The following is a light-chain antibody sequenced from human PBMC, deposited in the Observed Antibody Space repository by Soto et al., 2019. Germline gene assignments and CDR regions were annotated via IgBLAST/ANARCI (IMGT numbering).Light chain of an antibody. CDR2: DAS. V-gene: IGKV3-11*01. Sequence: EIVLTQSPATLSLSPGARATLSCRASQSLNNYLAWYQQKPGQAPRLLIFDASERATGVPARFSASGSGTDFTLTISSLEPEDFAVYYCQQRYNWPRFSFGPGTKLDI. J-gene: IGKJ3*01. CDR3: QQRYNWPRFS. CDR1: QSLNNY.